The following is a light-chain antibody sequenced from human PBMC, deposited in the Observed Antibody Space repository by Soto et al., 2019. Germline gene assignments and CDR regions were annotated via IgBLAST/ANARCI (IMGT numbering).Light chain of an antibody. Sequence: QSALIQPPSVSGSPGQSVTISCTGTSSDVGSYDYVSWYQQHPGTAPKLIIYEVRNRPSGISSRFSGSRSGNTASLTISGLQSEDEGDYYCSAYTARSTLVFGGGTKVTVL. V-gene: IGLV2-14*01. CDR3: SAYTARSTLV. CDR1: SSDVGSYDY. J-gene: IGLJ3*02. CDR2: EVR.